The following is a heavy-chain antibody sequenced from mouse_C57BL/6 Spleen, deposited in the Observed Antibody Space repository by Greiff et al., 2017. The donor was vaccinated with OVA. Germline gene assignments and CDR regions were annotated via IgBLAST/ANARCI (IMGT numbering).Heavy chain of an antibody. CDR1: GYTFTGSW. J-gene: IGHJ2*01. Sequence: QVQLQQSGAELMKPGASVKLSCKATGYTFTGSWIEWVKQRPGHGLEWIGEILPGSGSTNYNEKFKGKATFTADTSSNTAYMQLSSLTSEDSAISDRARGWARAYFDYWGQGTTLTVSS. CDR3: ARGWARAYFDY. CDR2: ILPGSGST. D-gene: IGHD3-3*01. V-gene: IGHV1-9*01.